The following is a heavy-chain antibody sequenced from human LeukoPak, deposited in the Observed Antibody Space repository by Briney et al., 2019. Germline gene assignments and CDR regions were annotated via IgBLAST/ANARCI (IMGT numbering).Heavy chain of an antibody. J-gene: IGHJ3*02. D-gene: IGHD6-19*01. CDR2: ISGSGGST. V-gene: IGHV3-23*01. Sequence: WGSLRLSCAASGFTFSNYNMNWVRQAPGKGLEWVSAISGSGGSTYYADSVKGRFTISRDNSKNTLYLQMNSLRAEDTAVYYCAKEYSSGWSVVYGAFDIWGQGTMVTVSS. CDR1: GFTFSNYN. CDR3: AKEYSSGWSVVYGAFDI.